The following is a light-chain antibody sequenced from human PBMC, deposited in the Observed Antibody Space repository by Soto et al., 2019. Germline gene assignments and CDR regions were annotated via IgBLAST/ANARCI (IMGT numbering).Light chain of an antibody. CDR1: QSVSSSY. CDR3: QQYGTSPT. V-gene: IGKV3-20*01. Sequence: ESVLTQSPGTLSXXXXXXXXXXXXASQSVSSSYLAWYQHKPGQAPRLLIYGASSRATGSPDRFSGSGSGTDFTLTISRLEPEDFAVYYCQQYGTSPTFGQGTKVDIK. J-gene: IGKJ1*01. CDR2: GAS.